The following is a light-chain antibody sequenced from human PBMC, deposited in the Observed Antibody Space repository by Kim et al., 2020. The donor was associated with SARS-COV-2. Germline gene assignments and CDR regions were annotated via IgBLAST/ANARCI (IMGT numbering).Light chain of an antibody. J-gene: IGKJ1*01. CDR1: QSVDSW. Sequence: DIQMTQSPSTLSAFVGNRVTITCRASQSVDSWLAWYQQKPGKAPKLLIYQASKLASGVPSRFSGSGSGTDFTLTISNLQPVDSAIYYCKQYETYWTFGPGTKVDIK. V-gene: IGKV1-5*03. CDR2: QAS. CDR3: KQYETYWT.